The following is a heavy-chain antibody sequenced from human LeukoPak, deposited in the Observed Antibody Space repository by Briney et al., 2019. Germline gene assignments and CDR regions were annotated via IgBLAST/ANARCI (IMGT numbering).Heavy chain of an antibody. CDR3: ARTIAAAGITAFDI. CDR2: INHSGST. Sequence: PSGTLSLTCAVYGGSFSGYYWSWIRQPPGKGLEWIGEINHSGSTNYNPSLKSRVTISVDTSKNQFSLKLSSVTAADTAVHYCARTIAAAGITAFDIWGQGTMVTVSS. D-gene: IGHD6-13*01. J-gene: IGHJ3*02. V-gene: IGHV4-34*01. CDR1: GGSFSGYY.